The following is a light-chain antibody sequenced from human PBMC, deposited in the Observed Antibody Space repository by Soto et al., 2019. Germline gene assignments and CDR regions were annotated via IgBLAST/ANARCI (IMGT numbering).Light chain of an antibody. V-gene: IGKV3-15*01. Sequence: EIVMTQSPATLSMSQGERATLSCRASQSVSSNLAWYQQKPGQAPRLLIYGASTSATGIPARFSGSGSGTEFTMTISSLQSEDFAVYYGQQYNDWPPRYTFGQGTKLEIK. J-gene: IGKJ2*01. CDR1: QSVSSN. CDR3: QQYNDWPPRYT. CDR2: GAS.